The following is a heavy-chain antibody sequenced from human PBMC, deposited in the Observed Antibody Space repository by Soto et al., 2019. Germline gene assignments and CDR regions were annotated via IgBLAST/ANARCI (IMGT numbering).Heavy chain of an antibody. Sequence: TLSLPCTVSGSSVSSGSFYWAWIRQPPGKGLEWIGFGSYSGTTNYKPSLKSRVTISVDTSRSQISLKVSSLTAADTAVYYCARGATVTQFDYWGRGTLVTVSS. CDR3: ARGATVTQFDY. J-gene: IGHJ4*02. D-gene: IGHD4-17*01. CDR1: GSSVSSGSFY. V-gene: IGHV4-61*01. CDR2: GSYSGTT.